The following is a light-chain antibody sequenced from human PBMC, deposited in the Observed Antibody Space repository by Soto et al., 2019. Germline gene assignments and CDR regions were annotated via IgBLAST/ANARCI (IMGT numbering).Light chain of an antibody. Sequence: ERVMTQSPATLSVSPGERATLSCRASQSVGSNLAWYQQKPGQAPRLLIYDASNRATGVPARFSGSGSGTDFTLTVSSLEPEDFALYYCQQRSNWPPEITFGQGTRLEI. V-gene: IGKV3-11*01. CDR1: QSVGSN. J-gene: IGKJ5*01. CDR2: DAS. CDR3: QQRSNWPPEIT.